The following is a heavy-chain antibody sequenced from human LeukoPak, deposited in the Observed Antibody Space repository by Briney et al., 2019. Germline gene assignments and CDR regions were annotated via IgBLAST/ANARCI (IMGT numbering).Heavy chain of an antibody. D-gene: IGHD3-3*01. CDR2: INPNSGGT. V-gene: IGHV1-2*04. CDR1: GYTFSVYY. Sequence: ASVKVSCKASGYTFSVYYIHWVRQAPGQGLEWMGWINPNSGGTNYAQKFQGWVTMTRDTSISTAYMELSRLRSDDTAVYYCATVTIFGVVTSDAFDIWGQGTMVTVSS. CDR3: ATVTIFGVVTSDAFDI. J-gene: IGHJ3*02.